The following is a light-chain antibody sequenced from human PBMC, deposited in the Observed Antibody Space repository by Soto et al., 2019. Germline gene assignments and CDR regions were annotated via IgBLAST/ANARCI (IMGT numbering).Light chain of an antibody. CDR3: QQANSFPFT. CDR2: AAS. V-gene: IGKV1-12*01. CDR1: QSVSNNY. J-gene: IGKJ4*01. Sequence: MQSPGTLSLSPGERATLSCRASQSVSNNYLAWYQQKPGKAPKLLIYAASSLQSGVPSRFSGSGSGTDFTLTISSLQPEDFATYYCQQANSFPFTFGGGTKVEIK.